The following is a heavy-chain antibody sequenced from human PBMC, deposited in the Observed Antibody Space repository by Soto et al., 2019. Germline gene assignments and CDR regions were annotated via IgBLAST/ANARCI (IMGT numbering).Heavy chain of an antibody. Sequence: GGSLRLSCAASGFTFSSYGMHWVRQAPGKGLEWVAVISYDGSNKYYADSVKGRFTISRDNSKNTLYLQMNSLRAEDTAVYYCAKDSEVPLYGHTYDFWSGYLNYWGQGTLVTVSS. V-gene: IGHV3-30*18. D-gene: IGHD3-3*01. CDR2: ISYDGSNK. J-gene: IGHJ4*02. CDR1: GFTFSSYG. CDR3: AKDSEVPLYGHTYDFWSGYLNY.